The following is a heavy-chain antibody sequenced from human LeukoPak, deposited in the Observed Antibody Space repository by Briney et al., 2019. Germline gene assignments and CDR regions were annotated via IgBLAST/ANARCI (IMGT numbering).Heavy chain of an antibody. CDR3: AKDTDYYGSGSYSY. CDR1: GFTFSSYS. J-gene: IGHJ4*02. CDR2: ISSSSSYI. D-gene: IGHD3-10*01. Sequence: GGSLRLSCAASGFTFSSYSMNWVRQAPGKGLEWVSSISSSSSYIYYADSVKGRFTISRDNAKNSLYLQMNSLRAEDTAVYYCAKDTDYYGSGSYSYWGQGTLVTVSS. V-gene: IGHV3-21*01.